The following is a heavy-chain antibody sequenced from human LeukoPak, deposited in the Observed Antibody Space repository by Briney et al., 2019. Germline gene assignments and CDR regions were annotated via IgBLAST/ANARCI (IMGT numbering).Heavy chain of an antibody. Sequence: SETLSLTCSVSDDSMISYHWSWIRQSAGKGLEWIGRIYSTGSTDYNPSLKSRVTISVDMSKNQFSLKLRSVTAADTAVYYCARYPGLEGAGSKGAFDYWGQGTLVTVSS. CDR3: ARYPGLEGAGSKGAFDY. CDR2: IYSTGST. J-gene: IGHJ4*02. CDR1: DDSMISYH. D-gene: IGHD3-10*01. V-gene: IGHV4-4*07.